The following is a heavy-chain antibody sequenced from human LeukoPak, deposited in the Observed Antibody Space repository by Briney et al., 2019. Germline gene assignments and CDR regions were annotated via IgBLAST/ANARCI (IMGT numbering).Heavy chain of an antibody. CDR2: SNK. V-gene: IGHV3-30*02. CDR3: AKDLGYQEVFDY. CDR1: GCTFTSYG. J-gene: IGHJ4*02. Sequence: GGSLRLSCTASGCTFTSYGLHWVRQAPRQGLEWRAESNKYYADFVKGRFTISRDNSKNTLYLQMNSLRSEDTAVYYCAKDLGYQEVFDYWGQGTLVTVSS. D-gene: IGHD2-15*01.